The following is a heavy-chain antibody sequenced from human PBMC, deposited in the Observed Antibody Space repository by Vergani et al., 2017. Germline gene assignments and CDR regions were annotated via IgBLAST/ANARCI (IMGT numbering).Heavy chain of an antibody. D-gene: IGHD4-17*01. CDR3: ARAGPYGDYGPYYYYGMDV. CDR2: IYSGGST. V-gene: IGHV3-53*01. Sequence: EVQLVESGGGLIQPGGSLRLSCAASGFTVSSNYMSWVRQAPGKGLEWVSVIYSGGSTYYADSVKGRFTISRDNSKNTLYLQMNSLRAEDTAVYYCARAGPYGDYGPYYYYGMDVWGQGTTVTVSS. CDR1: GFTVSSNY. J-gene: IGHJ6*02.